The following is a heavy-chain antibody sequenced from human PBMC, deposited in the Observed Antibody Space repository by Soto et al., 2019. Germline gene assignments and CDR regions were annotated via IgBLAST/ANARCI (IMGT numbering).Heavy chain of an antibody. V-gene: IGHV1-18*01. CDR2: ISAYNGNT. D-gene: IGHD3-22*01. J-gene: IGHJ5*02. Sequence: ASVKGSFTASGYTFPSYDISLVRQAPEQGLEWMGWISAYNGNTNYAQKLQGRVTMTTDTSTSTAYMELRSLRSDDTAVYYCARDHFYYYDSSGYPVLNWFDPWGQGTLVTVSS. CDR3: ARDHFYYYDSSGYPVLNWFDP. CDR1: GYTFPSYD.